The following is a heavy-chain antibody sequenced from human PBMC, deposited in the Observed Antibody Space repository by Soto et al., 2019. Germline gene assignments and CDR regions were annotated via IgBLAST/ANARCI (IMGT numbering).Heavy chain of an antibody. Sequence: QVQVVESGGGGVQPGRSLRLSCATSGFTFRGYDMHWVRQAPRKGLEWPAVCSYGSNEYYAPSGKGRFTISRDNFKNMVFLQMNSRSPEDTAVYYCALPPEAACTFDACDIWGQGTMVTVSS. V-gene: IGHV3-30*03. D-gene: IGHD6-13*01. CDR2: CSYGSNE. CDR1: GFTFRGYD. J-gene: IGHJ3*02. CDR3: ALPPEAACTFDACDI.